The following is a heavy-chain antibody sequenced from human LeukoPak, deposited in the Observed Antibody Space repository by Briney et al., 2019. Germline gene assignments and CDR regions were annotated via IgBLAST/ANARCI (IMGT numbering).Heavy chain of an antibody. CDR2: ISYDGSDK. Sequence: PGGSLRLSCAASGFTFSSYAMHWVRQAPGKGLEWVAVISYDGSDKYYADSVKGRFTISRDNSKNTLHLQMNSLRPEDTAVYYCARAYVVVTAITTSYFDYWGQGTLVTVSS. J-gene: IGHJ4*02. V-gene: IGHV3-30-3*01. D-gene: IGHD2-21*02. CDR1: GFTFSSYA. CDR3: ARAYVVVTAITTSYFDY.